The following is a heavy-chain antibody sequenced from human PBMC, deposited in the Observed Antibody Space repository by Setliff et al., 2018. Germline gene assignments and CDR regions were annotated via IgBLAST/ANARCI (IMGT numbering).Heavy chain of an antibody. CDR1: GASISSYF. V-gene: IGHV4-4*08. D-gene: IGHD1-26*01. CDR2: IHTSEST. J-gene: IGHJ5*01. Sequence: SETLSLTCSVSGASISSYFWTWIRQPPGKGLEWIGNIHTSESTKYNPSLKSRVTISLDTSKRQFSLKLTSVTAADTAIYYCASRRTGPGGWFDYWGQGTLVTVSS. CDR3: ASRRTGPGGWFDY.